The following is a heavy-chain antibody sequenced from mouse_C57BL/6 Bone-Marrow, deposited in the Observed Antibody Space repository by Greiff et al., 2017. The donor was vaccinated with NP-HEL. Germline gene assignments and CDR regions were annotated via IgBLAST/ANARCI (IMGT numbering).Heavy chain of an antibody. CDR2: IDPENGDT. D-gene: IGHD2-3*01. CDR1: GFNIKDDY. V-gene: IGHV14-4*01. J-gene: IGHJ2*01. Sequence: VHVKQSGAELVRPGASVKLSCTASGFNIKDDYMHWVKQRPEQGLEWIGWIDPENGDTEYASKFQGKATITADTSSNTAYLQLSSLTSEDTAVYYCTTDGYSYFDYWGQGTTLTVSS. CDR3: TTDGYSYFDY.